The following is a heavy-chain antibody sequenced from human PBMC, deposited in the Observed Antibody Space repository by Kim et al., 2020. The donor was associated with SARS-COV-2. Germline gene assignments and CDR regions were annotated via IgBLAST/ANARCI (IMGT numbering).Heavy chain of an antibody. CDR1: GFTFSSYG. CDR2: ISDDGSNT. CDR3: AKATLGITGTINY. D-gene: IGHD1-7*01. Sequence: GGSQRLSCAASGFTFSSYGMHWVRQAPGKGLEWVAVISDDGSNTYYADSVKGRFTISRDNSKNTLYLQMNSLRAEDTAVYYCAKATLGITGTINYWGQGTLVTVSS. J-gene: IGHJ4*02. V-gene: IGHV3-30*18.